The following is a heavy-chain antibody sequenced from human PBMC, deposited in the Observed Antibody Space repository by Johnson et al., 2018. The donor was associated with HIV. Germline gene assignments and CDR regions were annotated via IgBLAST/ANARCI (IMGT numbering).Heavy chain of an antibody. CDR1: GFTFADYG. J-gene: IGHJ3*01. Sequence: QVQLVESGGGVVQPGGSLRLSCAASGFTFADYGMHWVRQPPGKGLEWVAFIAHDESITHYADSVKGRFTMSRDNSKNTLYLQMKSLRPEDTSIYYCAKDDNLGVWYSDAFDVWGQGTMVTVS. CDR2: IAHDESIT. CDR3: AKDDNLGVWYSDAFDV. V-gene: IGHV3-30*02. D-gene: IGHD6-19*01.